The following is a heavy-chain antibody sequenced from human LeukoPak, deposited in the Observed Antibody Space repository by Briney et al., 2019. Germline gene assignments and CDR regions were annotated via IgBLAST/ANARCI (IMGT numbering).Heavy chain of an antibody. V-gene: IGHV4-59*01. Sequence: SGTLSLTCTVSGASISSSYWSWVRQPPGKRLEWIGFIYYNGNTDSNPSLKSRVTISADTSKNQFSLKLTSVTAADTAVYYCVRGNYDNRGYSNAFDIWGQGAMVTVSS. CDR1: GASISSSY. CDR3: VRGNYDNRGYSNAFDI. D-gene: IGHD3-22*01. CDR2: IYYNGNT. J-gene: IGHJ3*02.